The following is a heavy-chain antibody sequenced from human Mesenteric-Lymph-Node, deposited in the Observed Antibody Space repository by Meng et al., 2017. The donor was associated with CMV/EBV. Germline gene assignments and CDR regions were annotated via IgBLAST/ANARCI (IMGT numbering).Heavy chain of an antibody. CDR2: ISAYNGNT. D-gene: IGHD3-10*01. CDR3: ARDAPVPYYYASERTYHDY. Sequence: TFTNYGISWVRQAPGQGLEWMGWISAYNGNTNYVQKLQGRVTMTTDTSTRTAYMELRSLRSDDTAVYYCARDAPVPYYYASERTYHDYWGQGTLVTVSS. V-gene: IGHV1-18*04. CDR1: TFTNYG. J-gene: IGHJ4*02.